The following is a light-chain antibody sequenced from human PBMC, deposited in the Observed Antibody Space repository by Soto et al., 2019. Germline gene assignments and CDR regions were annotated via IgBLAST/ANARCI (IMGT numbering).Light chain of an antibody. J-gene: IGKJ3*01. CDR1: QGIGTW. V-gene: IGKV1-12*01. Sequence: DIKMTQSPSSVSASVGDSVTITCRASQGIGTWLAWYQQKPGQAPKLLIYGASRLQSGVPSRFSGSGSGTDFTLTITSLQPEDFATYCCHQADSLFTFGPGTKVDIK. CDR3: HQADSLFT. CDR2: GAS.